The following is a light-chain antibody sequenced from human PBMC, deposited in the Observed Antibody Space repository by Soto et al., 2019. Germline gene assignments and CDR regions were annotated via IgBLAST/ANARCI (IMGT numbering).Light chain of an antibody. CDR2: DAC. J-gene: IGKJ1*01. CDR1: QSISSW. V-gene: IGKV1-5*01. CDR3: QQYNSYWT. Sequence: DIQMTQSPSTLSASVGDRVTITCRASQSISSWLAWYQQKPGQAPKLLIYDACSVESGVPPRFRGSGSGTEFTLTISSLQPDDFVTYYCQQYNSYWTFGQGTKVEIK.